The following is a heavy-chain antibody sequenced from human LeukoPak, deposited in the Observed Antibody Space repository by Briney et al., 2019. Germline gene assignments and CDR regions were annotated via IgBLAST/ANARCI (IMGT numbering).Heavy chain of an antibody. D-gene: IGHD1-26*01. CDR3: ARLGSYLSAFDI. V-gene: IGHV4-38-2*01. CDR1: GYSISSGYY. J-gene: IGHJ3*02. Sequence: SETLSLTCAVSGYSISSGYYWGWIRQPPGKGLEWIGSIYHSGSTYYNPSLKSRVTISVDTSKNQFSLKLSSVTAADTAVYYCARLGSYLSAFDIWGQGTMVTVPS. CDR2: IYHSGST.